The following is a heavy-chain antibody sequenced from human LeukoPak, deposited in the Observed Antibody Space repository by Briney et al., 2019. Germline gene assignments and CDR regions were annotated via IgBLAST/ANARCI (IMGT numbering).Heavy chain of an antibody. D-gene: IGHD6-6*01. J-gene: IGHJ4*02. CDR2: INPSGGST. Sequence: GASVKVSCKASGYTFTGYYMHWVRQAPGQGLEWMGIINPSGGSTSYAQKFQGRVTMTRDTSTSTVYMELSSLRSEDTAVYYCATSIAARGYFDYWGQGTLVTVSS. CDR1: GYTFTGYY. CDR3: ATSIAARGYFDY. V-gene: IGHV1-46*01.